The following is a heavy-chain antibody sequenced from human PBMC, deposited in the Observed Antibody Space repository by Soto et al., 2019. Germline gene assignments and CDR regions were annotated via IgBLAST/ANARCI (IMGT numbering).Heavy chain of an antibody. Sequence: PSETLSLTCTVSDGSISSSSYYWGGIRQPPGKGLEWIGSIYYSGSTYYNPSLKSRVTISVDTSKNQFSLKLSSVTAADTAVYYCARMWGFGRAHNRFGTWAQGTIVTVSS. CDR3: ARMWGFGRAHNRFGT. J-gene: IGHJ5*02. CDR2: IYYSGST. V-gene: IGHV4-39*07. D-gene: IGHD7-27*01. CDR1: DGSISSSSYY.